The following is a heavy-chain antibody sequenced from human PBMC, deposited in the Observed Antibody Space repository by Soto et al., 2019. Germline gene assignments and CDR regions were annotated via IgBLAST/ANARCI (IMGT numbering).Heavy chain of an antibody. CDR1: GFTFSSYG. J-gene: IGHJ4*02. Sequence: QVQLVESGGGVVQPGRSLRLSCAASGFTFSSYGMHWVRQAPGKGLEWVAVIWNDGSNKYYADSVKGRFSIFRDNSKNTLYLQMNSLRAEDTAVYYCARDLKPKYSISWYYFDYWGQGTLVTVSS. CDR3: ARDLKPKYSISWYYFDY. CDR2: IWNDGSNK. V-gene: IGHV3-33*01. D-gene: IGHD6-13*01.